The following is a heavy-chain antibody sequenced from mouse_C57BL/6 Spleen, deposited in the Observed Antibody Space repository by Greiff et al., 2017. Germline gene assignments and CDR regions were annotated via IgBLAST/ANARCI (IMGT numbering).Heavy chain of an antibody. D-gene: IGHD2-3*01. J-gene: IGHJ2*01. Sequence: VQLQQPGAELVKPGASVKLSCKASGYTFTSYWMQWVKQRPGQGLEWIGEIDPSDSYTNYNQKFKGKATLTVDTSSSTAYMQLSSLTSEDSAVYYCARRGYYGYYPFFDYWGQGTTLTVSS. CDR3: ARRGYYGYYPFFDY. CDR1: GYTFTSYW. V-gene: IGHV1-50*01. CDR2: IDPSDSYT.